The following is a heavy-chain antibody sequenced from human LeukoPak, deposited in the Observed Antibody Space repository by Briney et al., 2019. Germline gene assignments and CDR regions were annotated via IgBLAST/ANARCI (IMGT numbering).Heavy chain of an antibody. V-gene: IGHV4-39*07. CDR2: IYYSGST. D-gene: IGHD6-13*01. Sequence: SETLSLTCTVSGGSISSSSYYWGWIRQPPGKGLEWIGSIYYSGSTYYNPSLKSRVTISLDTSKNQFSLKLSSVTAADTAVYYCARADSTSRYDMAFQYWGQGTLVTVSS. CDR3: ARADSTSRYDMAFQY. CDR1: GGSISSSSYY. J-gene: IGHJ1*01.